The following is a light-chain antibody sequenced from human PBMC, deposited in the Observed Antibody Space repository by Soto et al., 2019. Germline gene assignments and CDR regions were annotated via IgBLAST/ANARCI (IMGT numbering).Light chain of an antibody. CDR2: DAS. Sequence: EIVLTPSPATLSLFAGETATLSCRASQSISNYLAWYQKKPGQAPRLLIYDASIRASGVPARFSGSGSGTDFTLTISSLEPEDFADYYCQQRYNWVTFGGGTKVQI. CDR3: QQRYNWVT. J-gene: IGKJ4*01. CDR1: QSISNY. V-gene: IGKV3-11*01.